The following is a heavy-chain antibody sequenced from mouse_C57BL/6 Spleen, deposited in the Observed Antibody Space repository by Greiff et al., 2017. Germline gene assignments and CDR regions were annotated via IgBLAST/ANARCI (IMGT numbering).Heavy chain of an antibody. CDR3: ARRGYDYDGAMDY. V-gene: IGHV1-9*01. Sequence: VQLQESGAELMKPGASVKLSCKATGYTFTGYWIEWVKQRPGHGLEWIGEILPGRGSTNYNEKFKGKATFTADTSSNTAYMQLSSLTTEDSAIYYCARRGYDYDGAMDYWGQGTSVTVSS. CDR2: ILPGRGST. J-gene: IGHJ4*01. D-gene: IGHD2-4*01. CDR1: GYTFTGYW.